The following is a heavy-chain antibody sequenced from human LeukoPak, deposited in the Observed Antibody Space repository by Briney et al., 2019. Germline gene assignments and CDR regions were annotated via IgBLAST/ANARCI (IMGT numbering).Heavy chain of an antibody. CDR2: ISSSSSMI. Sequence: GGSLRLSCAASGFTFSRYRMNWVRQAPGKGLEWVSYISSSSSMIYNADSVKGRFTISRDNSKNSLYLQMNSLRAEDTAVYYCSTERLGKWAFDIWGQGTMVTVSS. D-gene: IGHD2-8*01. V-gene: IGHV3-48*01. J-gene: IGHJ3*02. CDR3: STERLGKWAFDI. CDR1: GFTFSRYR.